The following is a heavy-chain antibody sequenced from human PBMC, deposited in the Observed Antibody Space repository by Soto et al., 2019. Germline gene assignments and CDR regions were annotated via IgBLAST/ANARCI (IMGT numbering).Heavy chain of an antibody. J-gene: IGHJ4*02. CDR3: AHASRYYGGQAFDY. CDR1: GFSLTTHGVA. Sequence: QITLKESGPTLVKPTQTLTLTCTFSGFSLTTHGVAVGWIRQPPGKALEWLALIYWDDDKRYSPSLKSRLTITKNTXXNHVVLAMTNMDPVDTATYYCAHASRYYGGQAFDYWGQGTLVTVSS. CDR2: IYWDDDK. D-gene: IGHD4-17*01. V-gene: IGHV2-5*02.